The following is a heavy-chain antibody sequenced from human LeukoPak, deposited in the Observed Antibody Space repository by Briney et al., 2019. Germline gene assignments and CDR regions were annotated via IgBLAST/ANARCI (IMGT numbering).Heavy chain of an antibody. Sequence: SETLSLTCTVSGGSISSSSYYWGWIRQPPGKGLEWIGSIYYSGSTYYNPSLKSRVTISVDTSKNQFSLKLSSVTAADTAVYYCASRGSYRLAFDMWGQETRDTVSS. CDR2: IYYSGST. D-gene: IGHD1-26*01. CDR3: ASRGSYRLAFDM. J-gene: IGHJ3*02. V-gene: IGHV4-39*01. CDR1: GGSISSSSYY.